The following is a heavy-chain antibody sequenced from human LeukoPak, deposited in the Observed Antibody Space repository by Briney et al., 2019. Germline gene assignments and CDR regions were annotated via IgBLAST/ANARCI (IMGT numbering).Heavy chain of an antibody. CDR3: ARAGIAAAGPYY. J-gene: IGHJ4*02. CDR2: INSDGSST. Sequence: GGSLRLSCAASGFTFSSYWMHWVRQAPGKGLVWVGRINSDGSSTSYADSVKGRFTISRDNAKNTLYLQMNSLRAEDTAVYYCARAGIAAAGPYYWGQGTLVTVSS. CDR1: GFTFSSYW. D-gene: IGHD6-13*01. V-gene: IGHV3-74*01.